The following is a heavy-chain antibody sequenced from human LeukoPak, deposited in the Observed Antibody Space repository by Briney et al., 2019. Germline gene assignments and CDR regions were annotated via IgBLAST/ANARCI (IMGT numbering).Heavy chain of an antibody. CDR2: ISYDGSDE. CDR3: AKDLLRYFDWFIYFDY. V-gene: IGHV3-30*04. J-gene: IGHJ4*02. Sequence: GGSLRLSCVASGLAFSSYSMHWVRQAPGKGLEWVGVISYDGSDEYYTDSVKGRFTISRDNSKNTLYLQMNSLRAEDTAVYYCAKDLLRYFDWFIYFDYWGQGTLVTVSS. CDR1: GLAFSSYS. D-gene: IGHD3-9*01.